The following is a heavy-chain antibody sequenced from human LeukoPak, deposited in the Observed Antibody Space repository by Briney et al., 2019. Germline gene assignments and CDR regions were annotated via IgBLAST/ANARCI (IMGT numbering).Heavy chain of an antibody. CDR3: ARDYYGGTS. CDR2: IYYSGST. CDR1: GGSISSYY. Sequence: PSETLSLTCTVSGGSISSYYWSWIRQPPGKGLEWIGYIYYSGSTNYNPSLKSRVTISVDTSKDQFSLKLSSVTAADTAVYYRARDYYGGTSWGQGTLVTVSS. D-gene: IGHD4-23*01. V-gene: IGHV4-59*01. J-gene: IGHJ5*02.